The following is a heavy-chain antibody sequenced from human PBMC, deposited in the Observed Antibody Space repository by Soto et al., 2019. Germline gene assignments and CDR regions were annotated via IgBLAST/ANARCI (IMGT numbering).Heavy chain of an antibody. V-gene: IGHV4-30-4*01. CDR1: GGSVSSGNVY. D-gene: IGHD1-7*01. CDR3: AHDSHGGNTFFDI. CDR2: IYFNGKP. Sequence: VQLQESGPGLVRPSETLALTCTVSGGSVSSGNVYWSWIRQSPGKGLEWIGHIYFNGKPYYSPSLKSRLAISLDTSNNHFSLKLSSVSAADTAVYYCAHDSHGGNTFFDIWGQGAPVTVSS. J-gene: IGHJ4*02.